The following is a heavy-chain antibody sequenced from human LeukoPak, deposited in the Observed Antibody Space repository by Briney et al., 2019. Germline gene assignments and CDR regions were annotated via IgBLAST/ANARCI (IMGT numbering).Heavy chain of an antibody. CDR2: IHSSGDT. D-gene: IGHD2-15*01. Sequence: SETLSLTCTVSGDSISSCYWSWIRQPPGKGLEWIGYIHSSGDTKNYPSLKSRVTISVDTSKNQFSLWLSSVTAADTALYYCARQMRGSVAFDIWGQGTMVTVSS. CDR1: GDSISSCY. CDR3: ARQMRGSVAFDI. J-gene: IGHJ3*02. V-gene: IGHV4-4*09.